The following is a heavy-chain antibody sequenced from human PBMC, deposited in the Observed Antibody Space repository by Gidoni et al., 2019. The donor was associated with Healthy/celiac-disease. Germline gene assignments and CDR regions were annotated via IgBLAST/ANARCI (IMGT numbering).Heavy chain of an antibody. J-gene: IGHJ3*02. Sequence: EVQLVESGGGLVKPGGSLRLSCAASGFTFSSYSMNWVRQAPGKGLEWVSSISSSSSYIYYADSVKGRFTISRDNAKNSLYLQMNSLRAEDTAVYYSARGSHCSGGSCYGDDAFDIWGQGTMVTVSS. V-gene: IGHV3-21*01. CDR2: ISSSSSYI. CDR1: GFTFSSYS. CDR3: ARGSHCSGGSCYGDDAFDI. D-gene: IGHD2-15*01.